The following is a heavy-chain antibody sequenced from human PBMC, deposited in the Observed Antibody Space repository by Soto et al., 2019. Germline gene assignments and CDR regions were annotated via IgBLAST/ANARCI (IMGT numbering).Heavy chain of an antibody. Sequence: QVQLVESGGGVVQPGRSLRLSCAASGFTFSSYAMHWVRQAPGKGLEWVAVISYDGSNKDYADSVKGRFTISRDNSKNTLYVQMNSLRAEDTAVYYCARDHNDFWSGTYYYYYGMDVWGQGTTVTVSS. CDR2: ISYDGSNK. CDR1: GFTFSSYA. CDR3: ARDHNDFWSGTYYYYYGMDV. D-gene: IGHD3-3*01. J-gene: IGHJ6*02. V-gene: IGHV3-30-3*01.